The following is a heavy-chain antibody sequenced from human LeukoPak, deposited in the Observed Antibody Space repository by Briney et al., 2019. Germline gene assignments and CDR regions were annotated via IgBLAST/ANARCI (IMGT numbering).Heavy chain of an antibody. Sequence: SETLSLTCTVSGVSINAYYWSWIRQPPGQGLECIGDIYHSGSTNYNPSLKSRITISVDPSKNQFSLKLSSVTAADTAVYYCARMDNRSPYYFDYWGQGTLVTVSS. CDR1: GVSINAYY. CDR3: ARMDNRSPYYFDY. D-gene: IGHD2-2*03. CDR2: IYHSGST. V-gene: IGHV4-59*01. J-gene: IGHJ4*02.